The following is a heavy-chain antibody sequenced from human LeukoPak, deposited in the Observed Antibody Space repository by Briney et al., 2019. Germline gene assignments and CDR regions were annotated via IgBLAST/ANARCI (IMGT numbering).Heavy chain of an antibody. D-gene: IGHD3-10*01. J-gene: IGHJ5*02. CDR1: GGTFSNHA. CDR3: ATGAVMVRGVLNWFDP. CDR2: TIPILGSGTT. Sequence: SVKVSCKASGGTFSNHALSWMRQAPGQGLEWMGGTIPILGSGTTNYAQKFQGRITIIADESTNTAYMELSSLRSEDTAVYYCATGAVMVRGVLNWFDPWGQGTLVTVSS. V-gene: IGHV1-69*01.